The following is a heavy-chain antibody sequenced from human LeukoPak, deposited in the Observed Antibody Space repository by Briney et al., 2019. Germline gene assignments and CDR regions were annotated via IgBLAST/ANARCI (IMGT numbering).Heavy chain of an antibody. D-gene: IGHD6-6*01. CDR1: GFTFSGLW. J-gene: IGHJ3*01. CDR3: ARSSYSSSSSV. Sequence: GGSLRLSCAVSGFTFSGLWMSWSRQAPGKGLEWVASINSDGSEGYYADVVKGRFTISRDNAKNSLYLQINSLRAEDTAVYYCARSSYSSSSSVWGQGTMVTVSS. CDR2: INSDGSEG. V-gene: IGHV3-7*03.